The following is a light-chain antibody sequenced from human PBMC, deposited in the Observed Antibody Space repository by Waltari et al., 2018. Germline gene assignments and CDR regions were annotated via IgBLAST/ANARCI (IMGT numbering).Light chain of an antibody. Sequence: ATLSCGGSPTVSSHYLAWYQQKPGQAPRLLILDASSRASGVPDRFSGSGSATDFTLTISRLEPEDFAVYYCQHYRAFGQGTTLEIK. CDR1: PTVSSHY. CDR3: QHYRA. J-gene: IGKJ2*01. V-gene: IGKV3D-20*01. CDR2: DAS.